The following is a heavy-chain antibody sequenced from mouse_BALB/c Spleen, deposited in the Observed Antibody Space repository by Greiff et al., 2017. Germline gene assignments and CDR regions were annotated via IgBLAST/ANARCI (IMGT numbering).Heavy chain of an antibody. CDR3: ARSAYYGNYVPHYFDY. D-gene: IGHD2-10*01. J-gene: IGHJ2*01. CDR2: IYPGGGYT. CDR1: GYTFTNYW. V-gene: IGHV1-63*02. Sequence: VQLQQSGAELVRPGTSVKISCKASGYTFTNYWLGWVKQRPGHGLEWIGDIYPGGGYTNYNEKFKGKATLTADTSSSTAYMQLSSLTSEDSAVYFCARSAYYGNYVPHYFDYWGQGTTLTVSS.